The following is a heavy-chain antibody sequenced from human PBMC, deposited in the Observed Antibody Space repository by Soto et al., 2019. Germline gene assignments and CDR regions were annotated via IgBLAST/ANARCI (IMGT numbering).Heavy chain of an antibody. V-gene: IGHV1-46*01. J-gene: IGHJ1*01. D-gene: IGHD6-19*01. CDR3: ARHVMGARGWLDEPL. Sequence: ASVKVSFKASGYTFTSFYMHWVRQAPGQGLEWMGIINPSGGSTSYAQKFQGRVTMTRDTSTSTVYMELSSLRAEDTSAFYCARHVMGARGWLDEPLRGQ. CDR2: INPSGGST. CDR1: GYTFTSFY.